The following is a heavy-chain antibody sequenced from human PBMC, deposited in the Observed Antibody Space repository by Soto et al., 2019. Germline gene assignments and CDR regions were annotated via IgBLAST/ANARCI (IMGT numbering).Heavy chain of an antibody. D-gene: IGHD6-6*01. J-gene: IGHJ4*02. CDR3: AKERYSSSSPDFDY. CDR2: ISYDGSNK. Sequence: QVQLVESGGGVVQLGRSLRLSCAASGFTFSSYAMHWVRQAPGKGLEWVAVISYDGSNKSYADSVKGRFTISRDNSKNTLYLQMNSLRAEDTAVYYCAKERYSSSSPDFDYWGQGTLVTVSS. V-gene: IGHV3-30*18. CDR1: GFTFSSYA.